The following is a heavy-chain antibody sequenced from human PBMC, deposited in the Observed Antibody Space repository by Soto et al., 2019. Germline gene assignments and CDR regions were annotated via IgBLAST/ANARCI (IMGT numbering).Heavy chain of an antibody. CDR3: ARAYSQSSDYFVGCQRFDY. CDR1: GRAIHRADSY. Sequence: TLSLTGTVSGRAIHRADSYWSWSRQAPGKGLEWIGYVSSYSGTTYYNPSLKSRLTISLGTHMNQFSLKLCSVTAADTAVYYCARAYSQSSDYFVGCQRFDYWGQGSLVTVSS. J-gene: IGHJ4*02. V-gene: IGHV4-30-4*01. CDR2: VSSYSGTT. D-gene: IGHD3-22*01.